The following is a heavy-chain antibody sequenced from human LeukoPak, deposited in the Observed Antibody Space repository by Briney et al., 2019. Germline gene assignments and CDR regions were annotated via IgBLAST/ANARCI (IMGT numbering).Heavy chain of an antibody. CDR3: ARDGAALRYFDWLSRPHYYFDY. CDR2: INSDGSST. D-gene: IGHD3-9*01. V-gene: IGHV3-74*01. CDR1: GFTFSSYS. Sequence: GGSLRLSCAASGFTFSSYSMNWVRQAPGKGLEWVSRINSDGSSTSYADSVKGRFTISRDNAKNTLYLQMNSLRAEDTAVYYCARDGAALRYFDWLSRPHYYFDYWGQGTLVTVSS. J-gene: IGHJ4*02.